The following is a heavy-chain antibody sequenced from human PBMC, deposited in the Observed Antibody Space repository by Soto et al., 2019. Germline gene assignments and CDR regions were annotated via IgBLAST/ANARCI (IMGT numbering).Heavy chain of an antibody. CDR3: AKDESRRNRRYFDL. J-gene: IGHJ2*01. CDR2: ISGSGGST. V-gene: IGHV3-23*01. Sequence: EVQLLESGGGLVQPGGSLRLSCAASGFTFSSYAMYWVRQAPGKGLEWVSVISGSGGSTYYADSVKGRFTISRDNSKRTPSLQMKSLRAEDTAVYYCAKDESRRNRRYFDLWGRGTLVTVSS. CDR1: GFTFSSYA. D-gene: IGHD4-4*01.